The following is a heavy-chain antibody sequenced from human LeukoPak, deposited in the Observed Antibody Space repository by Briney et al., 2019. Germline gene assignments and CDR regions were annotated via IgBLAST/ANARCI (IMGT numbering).Heavy chain of an antibody. CDR2: ISPGGGTT. Sequence: PSGGSLRLSCAVSGFAFGSEAMSWVRQSPARGLEWVASISPGGGTTYYADYVKGRFTISRDNSKNSLFVQMNSLRAEDTAVYYCAKLRGYSFGVLEDYWGQGTLVTVSS. CDR3: AKLRGYSFGVLEDY. CDR1: GFAFGSEA. V-gene: IGHV3-23*01. J-gene: IGHJ4*02. D-gene: IGHD5-18*01.